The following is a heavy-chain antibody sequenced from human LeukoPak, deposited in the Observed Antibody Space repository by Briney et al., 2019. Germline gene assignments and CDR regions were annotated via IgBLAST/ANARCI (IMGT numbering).Heavy chain of an antibody. CDR1: GFTFSSYS. D-gene: IGHD3-10*01. V-gene: IGHV3-21*01. Sequence: PGGSLRLSCAASGFTFSSYSMNWVRQAPGKGLEWVSSISSSSSYIYYADSVKGRFTISRDNAKNSLYLQMNSLRAEDTAVYYCARDANLDRVGSGSYYKGIDYWGQGTLVTVSS. CDR2: ISSSSSYI. CDR3: ARDANLDRVGSGSYYKGIDY. J-gene: IGHJ4*02.